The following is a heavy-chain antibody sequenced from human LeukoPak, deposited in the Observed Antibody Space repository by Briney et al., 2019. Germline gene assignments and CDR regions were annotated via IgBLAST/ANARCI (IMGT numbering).Heavy chain of an antibody. CDR1: GYSFTSYW. J-gene: IGHJ6*03. CDR3: ARHSGGGAAPDYYMDV. Sequence: GESLQISCKASGYSFTSYWIGWVRQVPGKGLEWMGIIYPDDSDTRYSPTFQGQVTISADKSISTAYLQWSSLAASDTAMYYCARHSGGGAAPDYYMDVWGKGTTVTISS. CDR2: IYPDDSDT. V-gene: IGHV5-51*01. D-gene: IGHD2-15*01.